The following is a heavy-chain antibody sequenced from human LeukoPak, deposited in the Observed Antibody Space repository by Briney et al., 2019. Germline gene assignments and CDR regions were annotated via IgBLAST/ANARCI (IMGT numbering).Heavy chain of an antibody. J-gene: IGHJ4*02. CDR3: VKSGTWADFDS. V-gene: IGHV3-7*02. CDR2: IKQDGSQK. CDR1: GFTFSSYW. D-gene: IGHD1-26*01. Sequence: PGGSLRLSCAASGFTFSSYWMSWVRQAPGKGLEWVANIKQDGSQKYYVDSVKGRFTISRDNSKNTLHLQMSSLRADDTAVYYCVKSGTWADFDSWGQGTLVTVSS.